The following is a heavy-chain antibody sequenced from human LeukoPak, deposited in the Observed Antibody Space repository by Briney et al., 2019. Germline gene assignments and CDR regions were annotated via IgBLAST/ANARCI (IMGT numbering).Heavy chain of an antibody. CDR1: GFTFSSYG. V-gene: IGHV3-33*01. CDR2: IWYDGSNK. Sequence: GRSLRLSCAASGFTFSSYGMHWVRQAPGKGLEWVAVIWYDGSNKYYADSVKGRFTISRDNSKNTLYLQMSSLRAEDTAVYYCARDKSSSTNLFDYWGQGTLVTVSS. J-gene: IGHJ4*02. D-gene: IGHD2-2*01. CDR3: ARDKSSSTNLFDY.